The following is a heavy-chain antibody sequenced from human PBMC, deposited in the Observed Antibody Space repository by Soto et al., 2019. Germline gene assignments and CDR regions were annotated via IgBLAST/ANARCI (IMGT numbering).Heavy chain of an antibody. CDR2: ISGNSVTI. CDR3: ATGIGNPSYFAY. J-gene: IGHJ4*02. CDR1: GFTFSSYS. Sequence: HPGGSLRLSCAASGFTFSSYSMSWVRQAPGKGLEWVSIISGNSVTIGYADSAKGRFTISRDNSKNMLYLQMGSLRAEDTAVYYCATGIGNPSYFAYWRQGTLVTVSS. D-gene: IGHD1-1*01. V-gene: IGHV3-23*01.